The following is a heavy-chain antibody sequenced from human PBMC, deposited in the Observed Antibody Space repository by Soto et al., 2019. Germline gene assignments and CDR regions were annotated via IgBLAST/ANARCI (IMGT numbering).Heavy chain of an antibody. D-gene: IGHD3-16*01. V-gene: IGHV3-33*01. J-gene: IGHJ4*02. Sequence: QVQLVESGGGVVQPGRSLRLSCAASGFTVSNYGMHWARQAPGTGLEWVSAILYDGSNKYYADSVKGRFTTSRDNSKNTLYLQMNSLRAEDTAVYYWAGGTYSFGYCGQGYLGIVSS. CDR2: ILYDGSNK. CDR1: GFTVSNYG. CDR3: AGGTYSFGY.